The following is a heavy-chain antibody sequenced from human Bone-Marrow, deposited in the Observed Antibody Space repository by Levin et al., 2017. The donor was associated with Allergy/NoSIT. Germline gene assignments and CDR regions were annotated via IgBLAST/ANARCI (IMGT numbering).Heavy chain of an antibody. J-gene: IGHJ4*02. CDR1: GFTFNKYW. CDR3: AGGSYFDY. D-gene: IGHD3-10*01. CDR2: IKQDGSEA. V-gene: IGHV3-7*04. Sequence: GESLKISCAASGFTFNKYWMNWVRQAPGKGLEWLANIKQDGSEAYYVDSVKGRFTISRDNAKNSLYLQMRRLRGEDTAVYYCAGGSYFDYWGQGALVTVSS.